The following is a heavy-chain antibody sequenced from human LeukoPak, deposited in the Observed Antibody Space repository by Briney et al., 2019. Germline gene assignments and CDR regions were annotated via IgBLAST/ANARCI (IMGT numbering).Heavy chain of an antibody. CDR1: GFTFSSYS. D-gene: IGHD2-2*01. Sequence: GGSLRLSCAASGFTFSSYSMNWVRQAPGKGLEWVSSISSSSSYIYYADSVKGRFTISRDNAKNSLYLQMNSLRAEDTAVYYCAKEPAGLVVVPAAQGLLDYWGQGTLVTVSS. CDR3: AKEPAGLVVVPAAQGLLDY. CDR2: ISSSSSYI. J-gene: IGHJ4*02. V-gene: IGHV3-21*01.